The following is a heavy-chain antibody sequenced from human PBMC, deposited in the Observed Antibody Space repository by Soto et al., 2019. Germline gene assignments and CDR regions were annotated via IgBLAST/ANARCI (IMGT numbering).Heavy chain of an antibody. Sequence: SETLSLTCAVYGGSFSGYFWSWIRQPPGKGLEWIGEINHSGSTNYNPSLKSRVTISVDTSKNQFSLKLSSVTAADTAVYYCVRTAREGAVAPHWFDRWGQGTQVTVSS. J-gene: IGHJ5*02. CDR2: INHSGST. D-gene: IGHD2-21*02. V-gene: IGHV4-34*01. CDR1: GGSFSGYF. CDR3: VRTAREGAVAPHWFDR.